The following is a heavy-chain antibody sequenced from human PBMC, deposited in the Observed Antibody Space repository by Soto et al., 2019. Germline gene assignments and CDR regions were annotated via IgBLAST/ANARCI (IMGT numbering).Heavy chain of an antibody. Sequence: QVQLVESGGGVVQPGRSLRLSCAASGFTFSSYGMHWVRQAPGKGLEWVAVISYDGSNKYYADSVKGRFTISRDNSKNTLYLQMNSLRAEDTAVYYCAGLHDAFDIWGQGTMFTVSS. CDR1: GFTFSSYG. CDR3: AGLHDAFDI. J-gene: IGHJ3*02. CDR2: ISYDGSNK. V-gene: IGHV3-30*03.